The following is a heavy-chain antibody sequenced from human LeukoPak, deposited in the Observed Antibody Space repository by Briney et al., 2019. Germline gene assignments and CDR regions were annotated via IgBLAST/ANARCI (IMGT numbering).Heavy chain of an antibody. D-gene: IGHD2-15*01. Sequence: ASVKVSCKAFGYTFTSNYMHWVRQAPGQGPEWMGVISPSGGSTTYAQKFQGRVTLTRDMSTSTDYLELSSLRSEDTAVYYCARLGHAAYNWFDPWGQGTLVTVSS. CDR3: ARLGHAAYNWFDP. CDR1: GYTFTSNY. CDR2: ISPSGGST. V-gene: IGHV1-46*01. J-gene: IGHJ5*02.